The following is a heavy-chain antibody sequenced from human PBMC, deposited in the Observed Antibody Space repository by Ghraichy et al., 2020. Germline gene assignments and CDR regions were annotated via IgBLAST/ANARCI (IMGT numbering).Heavy chain of an antibody. D-gene: IGHD4-23*01. CDR2: IYYSGST. CDR3: ARRRYGGNSSREYNWFDP. V-gene: IGHV4-61*01. Sequence: SETLSLTCTVSGGSVSSGSYYWSWIRQPPGKGLEWIGYIYYSGSTNYNPSLKSRVTISVDTSKNQFSLKLSSVTAADTAVYYCARRRYGGNSSREYNWFDPWGQGTLVTVSS. CDR1: GGSVSSGSYY. J-gene: IGHJ5*02.